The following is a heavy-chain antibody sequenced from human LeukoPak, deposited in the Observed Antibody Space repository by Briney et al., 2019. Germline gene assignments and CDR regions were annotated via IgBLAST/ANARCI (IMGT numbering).Heavy chain of an antibody. V-gene: IGHV4-39*01. CDR3: ARHQSYGSGTYYAPFDN. CDR2: IYYSGST. Sequence: SSETLSLTCTVPGGSVSSSSYYWGWIRQPPMKGLEWIGSIYYSGSTEYNLSLKSRVTISVDTSRNQFSLKLSSVTAADTAVYYCARHQSYGSGTYYAPFDNWGQGILVTVSS. J-gene: IGHJ4*02. D-gene: IGHD3-10*01. CDR1: GGSVSSSSYY.